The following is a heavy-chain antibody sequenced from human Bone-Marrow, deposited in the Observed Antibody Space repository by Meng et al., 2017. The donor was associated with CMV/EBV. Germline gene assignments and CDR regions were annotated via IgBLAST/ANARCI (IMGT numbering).Heavy chain of an antibody. CDR1: APTFSTYT. Sequence: CQASAPTFSTYTIIWVRQAPRQGLEWMGRIIPILGIANYAQKFQRRVTITADKSTSTAYMELSSLRSEDTAVYYCAMWGGVYGMDVWGQGTTVTVSS. D-gene: IGHD3-10*01. V-gene: IGHV1-69*02. CDR3: AMWGGVYGMDV. CDR2: IIPILGIA. J-gene: IGHJ6*02.